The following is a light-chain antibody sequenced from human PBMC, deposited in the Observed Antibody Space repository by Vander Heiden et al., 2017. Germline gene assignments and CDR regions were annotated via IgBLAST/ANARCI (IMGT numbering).Light chain of an antibody. CDR3: ATWDSSRSAVV. CDR2: DNN. Sequence: QAVLTQPPSVSAAPGQRVTISCPGTSFNIGSDYVSWYQQVPGTAPNLLIYDNNQRPSGIPDRVSGSKSGTSATLAITGLQTGDEADYYCATWDSSRSAVVFGGGTKLTVL. V-gene: IGLV1-51*01. CDR1: SFNIGSDY. J-gene: IGLJ2*01.